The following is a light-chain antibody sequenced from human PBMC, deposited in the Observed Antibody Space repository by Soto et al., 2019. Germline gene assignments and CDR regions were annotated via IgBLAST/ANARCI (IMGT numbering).Light chain of an antibody. CDR2: GAS. CDR1: QKVSSTN. V-gene: IGKV3-20*01. CDR3: QQYGGSPPRFT. J-gene: IGKJ3*01. Sequence: EIVLTQSPGTLSLSPGESGTLSCRASQKVSSTNLAWYQQRPGQAPRFLIYGASSRATGIPDRFSGSGSGTDFTLTICRLEPEDFAVYYCQQYGGSPPRFTFGPGTKVDIK.